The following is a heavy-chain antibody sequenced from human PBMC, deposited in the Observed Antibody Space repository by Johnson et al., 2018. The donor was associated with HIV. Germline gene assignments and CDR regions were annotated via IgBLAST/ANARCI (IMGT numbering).Heavy chain of an antibody. D-gene: IGHD2-21*01. CDR3: AKDVAFRDDAFDI. CDR2: IRYDGRSK. Sequence: QVQLVESGGGVVQPGGSLRLACAASGFTFSTYAMHWVRQAPGKGLEWVAFIRYDGRSKYYADSVKGRFTISRDNSKNTLYLQMNSLRAEDTAVYYCAKDVAFRDDAFDIWGQGTMVTVSS. CDR1: GFTFSTYA. J-gene: IGHJ3*02. V-gene: IGHV3-30*02.